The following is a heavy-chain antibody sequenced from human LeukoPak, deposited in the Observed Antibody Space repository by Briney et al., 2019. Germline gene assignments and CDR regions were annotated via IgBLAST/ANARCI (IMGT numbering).Heavy chain of an antibody. J-gene: IGHJ3*02. D-gene: IGHD6-19*01. V-gene: IGHV3-23*01. CDR2: ISGSGGST. CDR3: AKRAGFSSGWYEGDAFDI. CDR1: GFTLSSYA. Sequence: GGSLRLSCAASGFTLSSYAMSWVRQAPGKGLEWVSAISGSGGSTYYADSVKGRFTISRDNSKNTLYLQVNSLRAEDTAVYYCAKRAGFSSGWYEGDAFDIWGQGTMVTVSS.